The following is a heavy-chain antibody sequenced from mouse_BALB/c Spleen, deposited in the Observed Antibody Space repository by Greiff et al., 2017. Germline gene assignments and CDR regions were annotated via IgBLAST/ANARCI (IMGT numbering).Heavy chain of an antibody. D-gene: IGHD1-2*01. V-gene: IGHV14-3*02. CDR1: GFNIKDTY. CDR3: ARGPLTTATLHWYFDV. J-gene: IGHJ1*01. Sequence: DVHLVESGAELVKPGASVKLSCTASGFNIKDTYMHWVKQRPEQGLEWIGRIDPANGNTKYDPKFQGKATITADTSSNTAYLQLSSLTSEDTAVYYCARGPLTTATLHWYFDVWGAGTTVTVSS. CDR2: IDPANGNT.